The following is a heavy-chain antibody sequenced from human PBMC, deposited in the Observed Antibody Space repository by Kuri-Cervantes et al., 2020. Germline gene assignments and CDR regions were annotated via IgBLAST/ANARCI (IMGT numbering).Heavy chain of an antibody. CDR3: AHYLRDGILTGYYYFDY. Sequence: SGPTLVKPTQTLTLTCTFSGFSLSTSGMRVSWIRQPPGKALEWLALIYWDDDKRYGPSLKSRLTITKDTSKNQVVLTMTNMDPVDTATYYCAHYLRDGILTGYYYFDYWGQGTLVTVSS. J-gene: IGHJ4*02. D-gene: IGHD3-9*01. CDR1: GFSLSTSGMR. CDR2: IYWDDDK. V-gene: IGHV2-5*08.